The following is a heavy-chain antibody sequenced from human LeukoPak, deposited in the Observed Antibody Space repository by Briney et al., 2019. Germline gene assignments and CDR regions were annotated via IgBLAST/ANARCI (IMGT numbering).Heavy chain of an antibody. CDR3: AKKDSSSWYYIGHFQH. Sequence: GSLRLSCAASGFTFSSFAMSWVRQAPGKGLEWVSDISKSGSTYYADSVKDRFTISRDNSKNTLYLQMNSLRAEDTAVYYCAKKDSSSWYYIGHFQHWGQGTPVTVSS. V-gene: IGHV3-23*01. CDR1: GFTFSSFA. D-gene: IGHD6-13*01. J-gene: IGHJ1*01. CDR2: ISKSGST.